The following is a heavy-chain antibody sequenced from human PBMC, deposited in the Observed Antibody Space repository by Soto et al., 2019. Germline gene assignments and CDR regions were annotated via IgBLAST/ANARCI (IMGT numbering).Heavy chain of an antibody. Sequence: QVQLVESGGGVVQPGRSLRLSCAASGFTFSSYGMHWVRQAPGKGLEWVAVIWYDGSNKYYADSVKGRFTISRDNSKNTRYLQMNSLRAEDTAVYYWARGGDSSCFLNAFDIWGQGTMVTVSS. CDR2: IWYDGSNK. J-gene: IGHJ3*02. CDR3: ARGGDSSCFLNAFDI. D-gene: IGHD3-22*01. V-gene: IGHV3-33*01. CDR1: GFTFSSYG.